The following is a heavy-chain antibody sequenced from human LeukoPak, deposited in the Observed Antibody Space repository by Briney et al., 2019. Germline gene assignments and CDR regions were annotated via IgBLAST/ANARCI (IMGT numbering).Heavy chain of an antibody. CDR1: GFTVSSNY. V-gene: IGHV3-66*01. Sequence: PGGSLRLSCAASGFTVSSNYMSWVRQAPGKGLEWVSVIYSGGSTYYADSVKGRFTISRDNSKNTLYLQMNSLRAEDTAVYYCARERRYSSSRTPDFFDYWGQGTLVTVSS. D-gene: IGHD6-13*01. J-gene: IGHJ4*02. CDR3: ARERRYSSSRTPDFFDY. CDR2: IYSGGST.